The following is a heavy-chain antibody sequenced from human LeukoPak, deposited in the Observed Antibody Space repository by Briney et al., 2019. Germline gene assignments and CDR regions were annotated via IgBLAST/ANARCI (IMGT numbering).Heavy chain of an antibody. D-gene: IGHD2-15*01. CDR1: GGSISSYY. J-gene: IGHJ6*03. CDR3: ARARGWHYYYYYMDV. Sequence: SETLSLTCTVSGGSISSYYWSWIRQPPGKGLEWIGYIYYSGSTYYSPSLKSRVTISVDRSKNQFSLKLSSVTAADTAVYYCARARGWHYYYYYMDVWGKGTTVTVSS. V-gene: IGHV4-59*01. CDR2: IYYSGST.